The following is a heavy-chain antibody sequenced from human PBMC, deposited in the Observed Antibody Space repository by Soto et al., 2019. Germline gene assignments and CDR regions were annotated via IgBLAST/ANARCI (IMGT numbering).Heavy chain of an antibody. Sequence: GGSLRLSCAASGFLFSTSWMSWVRRAPGKGLEWVAHMNQHGSEKYYVDSVKGRFTISGDDAKNSLYLQMNSLGAEDTAVYYCVSWAGSSYWGQGTLVTVSS. CDR1: GFLFSTSW. CDR2: MNQHGSEK. V-gene: IGHV3-7*05. CDR3: VSWAGSSY. J-gene: IGHJ4*02. D-gene: IGHD3-10*01.